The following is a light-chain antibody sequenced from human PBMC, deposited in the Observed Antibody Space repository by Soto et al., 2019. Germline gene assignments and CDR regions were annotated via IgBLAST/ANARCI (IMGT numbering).Light chain of an antibody. CDR1: QSVCSY. Sequence: EIVLTQSPGTLSLSPGERATLSCRASQSVCSYLAWYQQKPGQAPRLLIYDASNRATGIPARFSGSGSGTDFTLTISSLEPEDFAVYYCQQRSNSWTFGQGTKVDIK. CDR2: DAS. V-gene: IGKV3-11*01. J-gene: IGKJ1*01. CDR3: QQRSNSWT.